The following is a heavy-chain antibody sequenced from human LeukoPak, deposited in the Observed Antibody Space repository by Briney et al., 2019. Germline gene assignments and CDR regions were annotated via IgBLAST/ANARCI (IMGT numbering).Heavy chain of an antibody. CDR3: AKDPYGDYVSGNWFDP. V-gene: IGHV3-30*18. CDR1: GFTFSSYG. J-gene: IGHJ5*02. Sequence: GGSLRLSCAASGFTFSSYGMHWVRQAPGKGLEWVAVISYDGSNKYYADSVKGRFTISRDNSKNTLYLQMNSLRAEDTAVYYCAKDPYGDYVSGNWFDPWGQRTLVTVSS. CDR2: ISYDGSNK. D-gene: IGHD4-17*01.